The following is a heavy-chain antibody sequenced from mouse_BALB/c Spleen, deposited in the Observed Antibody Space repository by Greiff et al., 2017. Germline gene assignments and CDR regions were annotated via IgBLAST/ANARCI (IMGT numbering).Heavy chain of an antibody. CDR3: ARGGSSYWYFDV. J-gene: IGHJ1*01. CDR2: ISYSGST. D-gene: IGHD1-1*01. V-gene: IGHV3-8*02. CDR1: GDSITSGY. Sequence: EVKVEESGPSLVKPSQTLSLTCSVTGDSITSGYWNWIRKFPGNKLEYMGYISYSGSTYYNPSLKSRISITRDTSKNQYYLQLNSVTTEDTATYYCARGGSSYWYFDVWGAGTTVTVSS.